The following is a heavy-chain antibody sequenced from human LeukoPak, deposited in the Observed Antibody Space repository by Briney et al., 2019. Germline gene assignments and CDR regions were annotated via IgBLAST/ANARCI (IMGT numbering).Heavy chain of an antibody. CDR2: SYYSGST. D-gene: IGHD6-19*01. Sequence: SETLSLTCTVSGGSISSYYWSWIRQPPGKGLEWIGYSYYSGSTNYNPSLKSRVTISVDTSKNQFSLKLSSVTAADTAVYYCARDLTVIAVAGTDDYYYYGMDVWGQGTTVTVSS. J-gene: IGHJ6*02. V-gene: IGHV4-59*01. CDR1: GGSISSYY. CDR3: ARDLTVIAVAGTDDYYYYGMDV.